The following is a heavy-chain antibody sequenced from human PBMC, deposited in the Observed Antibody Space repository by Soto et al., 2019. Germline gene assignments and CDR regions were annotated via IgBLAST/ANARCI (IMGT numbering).Heavy chain of an antibody. CDR3: ARARITIFGVAQRWFDP. CDR2: INHSGST. D-gene: IGHD3-3*01. CDR1: GGSFSGYY. Sequence: SETLSLTCAVYGGSFSGYYWSWIRQPPGKGLEWIGEINHSGSTNYNPSLKSRVTISVDTSKNQFSLKLSSVTAADTAVYYCARARITIFGVAQRWFDPWGQGTLVTVSS. V-gene: IGHV4-34*01. J-gene: IGHJ5*02.